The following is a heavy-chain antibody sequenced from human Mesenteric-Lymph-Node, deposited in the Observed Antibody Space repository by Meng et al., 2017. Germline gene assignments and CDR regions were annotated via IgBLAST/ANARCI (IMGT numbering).Heavy chain of an antibody. D-gene: IGHD3-10*01. CDR3: ARAPRGLVGDLWFGELLGHGMDV. CDR1: GHTFTGYY. CDR2: INPNSGGT. J-gene: IGHJ6*02. V-gene: IGHV1-2*02. Sequence: ASVKVSCKASGHTFTGYYMHWVRQAPGQGLEWMGWINPNSGGTNYAQKFQGRVTMTRDTSISTAYMELSRLRSDDTAVYYCARAPRGLVGDLWFGELLGHGMDVWGQGTTVTVSS.